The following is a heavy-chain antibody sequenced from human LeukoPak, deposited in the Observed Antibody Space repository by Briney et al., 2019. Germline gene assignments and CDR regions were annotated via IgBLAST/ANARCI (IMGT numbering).Heavy chain of an antibody. V-gene: IGHV4-31*03. CDR3: ARYYYDSSGYPYYFDY. J-gene: IGHJ4*02. CDR2: IYYSGST. D-gene: IGHD3-22*01. CDR1: GGSISSGGYY. Sequence: SETLSLTCTVSGGSISSGGYYWSWIRQHPGKGLEWIGYIYYSGSTYYNPSLKSRVTISVDTSKNQFSLKLSSVTAADTAVYYCARYYYDSSGYPYYFDYWGQGTLVTVSS.